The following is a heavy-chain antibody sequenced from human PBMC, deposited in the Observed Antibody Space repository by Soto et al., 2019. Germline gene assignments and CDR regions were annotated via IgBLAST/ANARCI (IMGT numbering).Heavy chain of an antibody. Sequence: ASVKVSCKASGYTFTSYDINWVRQATGQGLEWMGWMNPNSGNTGYAQKFQGRVTMTEDTSTDTAYMELSSLRSEDTAVYYCATVTAQLEYYDIFGYWGQGTLVTVSS. CDR1: GYTFTSYD. CDR2: MNPNSGNT. J-gene: IGHJ4*02. CDR3: ATVTAQLEYYDIFGY. V-gene: IGHV1-8*01. D-gene: IGHD3-9*01.